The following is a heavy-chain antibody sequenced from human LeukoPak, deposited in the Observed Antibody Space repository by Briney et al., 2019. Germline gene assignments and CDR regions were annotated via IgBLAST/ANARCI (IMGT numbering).Heavy chain of an antibody. CDR3: ARLSTAPFWSGYLALLGTAPYYYYYMDV. CDR2: IYTSGST. V-gene: IGHV4-4*09. D-gene: IGHD3-3*01. CDR1: GGSISSYY. J-gene: IGHJ6*03. Sequence: PSETLSLTCTVSGGSISSYYWSWIRRPPGKGLEWIGYIYTSGSTNYNPSLKSRVTKSADTSKNQFSLKLSSVTAADTAVYYCARLSTAPFWSGYLALLGTAPYYYYYMDVWGKGTTVTVSS.